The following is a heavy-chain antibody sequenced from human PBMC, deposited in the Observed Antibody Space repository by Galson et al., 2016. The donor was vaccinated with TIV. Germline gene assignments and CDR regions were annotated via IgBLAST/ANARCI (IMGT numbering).Heavy chain of an antibody. J-gene: IGHJ4*02. CDR2: INPISNYI. Sequence: SLRLSCAASGFIFSAYTMNWVRQAPGKGLEWVPSINPISNYIYYADSVRGRFTISRDNTKNSVYLQMNSLRDEDTAFYYCARVEFLEWLQLDSWGQGTLVTVSS. CDR1: GFIFSAYT. CDR3: ARVEFLEWLQLDS. V-gene: IGHV3-21*01. D-gene: IGHD3-3*01.